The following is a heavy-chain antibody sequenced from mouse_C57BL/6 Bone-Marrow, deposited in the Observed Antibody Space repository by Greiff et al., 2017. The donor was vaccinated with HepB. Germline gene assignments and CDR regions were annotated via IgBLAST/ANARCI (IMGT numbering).Heavy chain of an antibody. J-gene: IGHJ1*03. Sequence: QVQLQQPGAELVKPGASVKLSCKASGYTFTSYWMHWVKQKPGQGLEWIGMIHPNSGSTNYNEKFKSKATLTVDKSSSTAYMQLSSLTSEDSAVYYCARDPRGYFDVWGTGTTVTVSS. CDR3: ARDPRGYFDV. D-gene: IGHD3-1*01. CDR1: GYTFTSYW. CDR2: IHPNSGST. V-gene: IGHV1-64*01.